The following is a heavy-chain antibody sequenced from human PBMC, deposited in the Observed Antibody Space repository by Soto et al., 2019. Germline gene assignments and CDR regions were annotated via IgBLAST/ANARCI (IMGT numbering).Heavy chain of an antibody. V-gene: IGHV4-39*01. J-gene: IGHJ4*02. CDR1: GGSVSGSSRRYC. D-gene: IGHD3-22*01. CDR2: VYYGGNT. CDR3: VRQGYYYDRSGPYYFDS. Sequence: SETLSRTCTVSGGSVSGSSRRYCGGGIRQTPAKGLEWIGSVYYGGNTYYSPSLESRVTISVDTSKNQLSLRLNSVTAADTALFYCVRQGYYYDRSGPYYFDSWGQG.